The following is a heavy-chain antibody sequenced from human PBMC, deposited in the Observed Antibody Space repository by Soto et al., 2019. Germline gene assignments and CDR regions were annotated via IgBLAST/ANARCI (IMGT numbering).Heavy chain of an antibody. J-gene: IGHJ5*02. CDR1: GYTFTSYA. CDR2: INAGNGNT. V-gene: IGHV1-3*01. Sequence: ASVKVSWKASGYTFTSYAMHWVRQAPGQRLEWMGWINAGNGNTKYSQKFQGRVTITRDTSASTAYMKLSSLRSEDTAAYYCARDRKQTGTRVAPNWFHPWGQGTQVTVS. CDR3: ARDRKQTGTRVAPNWFHP. D-gene: IGHD1-7*01.